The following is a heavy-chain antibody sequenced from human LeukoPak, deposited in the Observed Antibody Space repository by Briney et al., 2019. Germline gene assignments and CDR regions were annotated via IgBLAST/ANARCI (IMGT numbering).Heavy chain of an antibody. D-gene: IGHD3-22*01. CDR3: AKSGYDSSGYYGDN. J-gene: IGHJ4*02. V-gene: IGHV3-30*18. CDR2: ISYDGSNK. Sequence: GGSLRLSCAASGFTFSSYGMHWVRQAPGKGLEWVAVISYDGSNKYYADSVKGRFTISRDNSKNTLYLQMNSLRAEDTAVYYCAKSGYDSSGYYGDNWGQGTLVTVSS. CDR1: GFTFSSYG.